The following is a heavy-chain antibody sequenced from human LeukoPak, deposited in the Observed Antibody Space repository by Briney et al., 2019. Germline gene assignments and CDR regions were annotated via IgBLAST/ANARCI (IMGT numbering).Heavy chain of an antibody. Sequence: SETLSLTCTVSGYSISSGYYWGWIRPPPGKGLEWIGSIYHSGSTYYNPSLKSRATISVDTSKNQFSLKLSSVTAADTAVYYCAGARYDILTGYYNPPIYFDYWGQGTLVTVSS. CDR1: GYSISSGYY. J-gene: IGHJ4*02. D-gene: IGHD3-9*01. CDR2: IYHSGST. CDR3: AGARYDILTGYYNPPIYFDY. V-gene: IGHV4-38-2*02.